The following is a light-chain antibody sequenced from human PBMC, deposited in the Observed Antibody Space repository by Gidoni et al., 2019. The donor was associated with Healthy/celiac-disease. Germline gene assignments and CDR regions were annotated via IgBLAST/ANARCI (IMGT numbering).Light chain of an antibody. J-gene: IGLJ3*02. Sequence: SYDLTQPPSVSVSPGQTARTTCSGDALPKQYAYWYQQTPGQAPVLVIYTDRERPSGIPERFSGSSSGTTVTLTISGVQAEDEADYYCQSADSSGTNWVFGGGTKLTVL. CDR1: ALPKQY. CDR2: TDR. V-gene: IGLV3-25*03. CDR3: QSADSSGTNWV.